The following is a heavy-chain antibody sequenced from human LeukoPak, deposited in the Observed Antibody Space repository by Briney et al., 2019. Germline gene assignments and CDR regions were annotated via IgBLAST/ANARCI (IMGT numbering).Heavy chain of an antibody. V-gene: IGHV3-21*01. CDR1: GFTFSSYS. D-gene: IGHD6-19*01. CDR2: ISSSSSYI. CDR3: ARADSSGWFGY. Sequence: PGGSLRLSCAASGFTFSSYSMNWVRQAPGKALERVSSISSSSSYIYYADSVKGRFTISRDNAKNSLYLQMNSLRAEDTAVYYCARADSSGWFGYWGQGTLVTVSS. J-gene: IGHJ4*02.